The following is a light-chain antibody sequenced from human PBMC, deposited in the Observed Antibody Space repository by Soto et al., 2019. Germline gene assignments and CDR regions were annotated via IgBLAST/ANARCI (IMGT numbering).Light chain of an antibody. CDR2: EVT. J-gene: IGLJ1*01. CDR3: SSYAGANRV. CDR1: SSDVGANNY. Sequence: QSVLTQPPSASGSPGQSVTISCTGTSSDVGANNYVSWYQQHPGKAPKLMMYEVTKRPSGVPDRCSGYKCGITASLTVSVLQAEDEADYYCSSYAGANRVFGTGTKVTVL. V-gene: IGLV2-8*01.